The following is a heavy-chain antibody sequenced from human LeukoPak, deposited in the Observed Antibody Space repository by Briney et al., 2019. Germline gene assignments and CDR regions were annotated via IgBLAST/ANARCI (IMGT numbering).Heavy chain of an antibody. CDR1: GGSISSDY. CDR3: VRDARYYGSGTYWDV. D-gene: IGHD3-10*01. J-gene: IGHJ6*02. CDR2: ISYSRST. Sequence: PSGTLSLTCTVSGGSISSDYWTWIRQPPGKGLEWIGYISYSRSTNYNPSLKSRVTLSVDTSKNQFSVKLTSVTAADTAVYYCVRDARYYGSGTYWDVWGQGTTVTVSS. V-gene: IGHV4-59*01.